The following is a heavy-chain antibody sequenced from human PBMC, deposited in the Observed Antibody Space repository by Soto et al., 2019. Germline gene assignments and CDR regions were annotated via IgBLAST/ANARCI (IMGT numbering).Heavy chain of an antibody. Sequence: QLQLQESGPGLVKPSETLSLTCTVSDGSISRSTFYWGWIRQPPGKGLEWIGSVHYTGSTYYNPSLKSRVTISIHSSKHHLSLKVSSVTAGDTAVYCARHLYSGDSSGYYGYWGQGALVTVSS. CDR2: VHYTGST. D-gene: IGHD3-22*01. V-gene: IGHV4-39*01. CDR3: ARHLYSGDSSGYYGY. CDR1: DGSISRSTFY. J-gene: IGHJ4*02.